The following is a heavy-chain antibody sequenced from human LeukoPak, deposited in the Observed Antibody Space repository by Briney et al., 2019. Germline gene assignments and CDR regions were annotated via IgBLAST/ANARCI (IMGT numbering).Heavy chain of an antibody. J-gene: IGHJ4*02. CDR1: GYTLTSNY. CDR2: INPSGGTT. D-gene: IGHD6-19*01. Sequence: GASVKVSCKASGYTLTSNYMHWVRQAPGQGLEWMGEINPSGGTTSYAQKFQGRVTMTRDMSTSTVYMELSSLRSEDTAVYYCARDVGSIAVAERGLVYWGRGTLVTVSS. V-gene: IGHV1-46*01. CDR3: ARDVGSIAVAERGLVY.